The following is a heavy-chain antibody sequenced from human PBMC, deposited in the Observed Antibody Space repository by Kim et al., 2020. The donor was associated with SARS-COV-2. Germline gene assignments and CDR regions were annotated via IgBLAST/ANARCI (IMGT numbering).Heavy chain of an antibody. CDR3: ARTLTASFEAFDV. J-gene: IGHJ3*01. D-gene: IGHD3-10*01. Sequence: DHLKARIPISRDHARNTVYLQVNRLGAEDTAVYFCARTLTASFEAFDVWGQGTMVTVSS. V-gene: IGHV3-74*01.